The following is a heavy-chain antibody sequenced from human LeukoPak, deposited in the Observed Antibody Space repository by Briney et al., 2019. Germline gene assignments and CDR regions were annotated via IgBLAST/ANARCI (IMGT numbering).Heavy chain of an antibody. CDR2: ISAYNGNT. Sequence: ASVKVSCKASGYTFTSYGISWVRQAPGQGLEWMGWISAYNGNTNYAQKLQGRVTMTTDTSTSTAYMELRSLRSDDTAVYYCAGRGRGYSSRTLSYFDFWGQGTLVTVSS. D-gene: IGHD5-12*01. CDR1: GYTFTSYG. V-gene: IGHV1-18*01. CDR3: AGRGRGYSSRTLSYFDF. J-gene: IGHJ4*02.